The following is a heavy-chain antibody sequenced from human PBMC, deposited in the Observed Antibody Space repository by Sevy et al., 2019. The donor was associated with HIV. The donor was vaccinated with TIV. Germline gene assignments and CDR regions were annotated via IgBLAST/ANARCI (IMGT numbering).Heavy chain of an antibody. Sequence: ASVKVSCKASGGTFSSYAIHWVRQAPGQGLEWMGGLIPIFGTTNYARKFQGRVTIPAEESTSTSKMELSSLRSEDTAVYYCAGRVTRIRGAGYYFDYWGQGTLVTVSS. V-gene: IGHV1-69*13. J-gene: IGHJ4*02. CDR2: LIPIFGTT. D-gene: IGHD3-22*01. CDR3: AGRVTRIRGAGYYFDY. CDR1: GGTFSSYA.